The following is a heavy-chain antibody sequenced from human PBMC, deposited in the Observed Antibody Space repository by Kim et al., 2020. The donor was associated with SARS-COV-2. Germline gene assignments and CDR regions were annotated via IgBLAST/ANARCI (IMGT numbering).Heavy chain of an antibody. D-gene: IGHD1-26*01. V-gene: IGHV1-46*01. CDR2: LHTSHGIT. Sequence: ASVKVSCKTSGYTFTSYFIHWARQAPGQGLEWLGLLHTSHGITNYAQQFQGRVTMTRDTSSSTVHMQLSGLRSEDTGVYYCTKYSGRNPFDYWGQGTLVTVSS. J-gene: IGHJ4*02. CDR3: TKYSGRNPFDY. CDR1: GYTFTSYF.